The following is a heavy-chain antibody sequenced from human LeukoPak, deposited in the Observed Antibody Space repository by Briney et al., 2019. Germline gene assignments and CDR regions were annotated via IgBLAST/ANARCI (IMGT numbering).Heavy chain of an antibody. Sequence: GGSLRLSCAASGFPFSISWMHWFRQVPGKGLMWVSRITTDETTTYADSVRGRFTISRDNAKNTVYLQMNSLRAEDTAVYYCARDAVYSSSWQYYWGQGTLVTVSS. CDR3: ARDAVYSSSWQYY. J-gene: IGHJ4*02. V-gene: IGHV3-74*01. D-gene: IGHD6-13*01. CDR1: GFPFSISW. CDR2: ITTDETT.